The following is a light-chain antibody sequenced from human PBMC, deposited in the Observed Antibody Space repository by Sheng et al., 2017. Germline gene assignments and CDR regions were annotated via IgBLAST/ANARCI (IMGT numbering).Light chain of an antibody. J-gene: IGLJ2*01. Sequence: SYELTQPHSVSVSPGQPARITCSGDKLGNKYVCWYQQKAGQSPVLVIYEDNKRPSGIPERFSGSNSGNSATLTISGTQALDEADYYCQAWDSSTVVFGGGTKLTVL. CDR2: EDN. CDR3: QAWDSSTVV. CDR1: KLGNKY. V-gene: IGLV3-1*01.